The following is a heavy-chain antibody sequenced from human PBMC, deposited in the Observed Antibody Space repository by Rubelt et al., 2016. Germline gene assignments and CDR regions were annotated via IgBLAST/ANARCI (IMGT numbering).Heavy chain of an antibody. CDR2: ILYGGSNK. D-gene: IGHD5-18*01. CDR3: ARDRQPRAFDI. Sequence: ILYGGSNKYYADSVKGRFTISRDNSKNTLYLQMNSLRAEDTAVYYCARDRQPRAFDIWGQGTMVTVSS. J-gene: IGHJ3*02. V-gene: IGHV3-33*05.